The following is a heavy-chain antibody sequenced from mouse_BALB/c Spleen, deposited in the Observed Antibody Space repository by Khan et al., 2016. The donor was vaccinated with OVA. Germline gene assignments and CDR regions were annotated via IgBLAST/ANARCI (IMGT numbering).Heavy chain of an antibody. D-gene: IGHD2-14*01. J-gene: IGHJ4*01. CDR1: GYTFTKNG. Sequence: QIQLVQSGPELKKPGETVKISCKASGYTFTKNGVNWVNQAPGRGLKWMGWINTYTGEATYADDFKGRFAFSLETSASTAYLQINNLKNEDTATYFCARVGYSGTMDYWGQGTSLTVSS. CDR2: INTYTGEA. V-gene: IGHV9-3-1*01. CDR3: ARVGYSGTMDY.